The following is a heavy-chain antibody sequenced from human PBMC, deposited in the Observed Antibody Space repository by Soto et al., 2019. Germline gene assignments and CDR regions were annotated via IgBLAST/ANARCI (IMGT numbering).Heavy chain of an antibody. CDR2: INAGHGDT. Sequence: QVQLVQSGAEVKKPGASVKVSCKASGYMFTGYDIHWVRQAPGQRLEWVGWINAGHGDTKSSQRFQGRITINRDTSATTAYMELSSLRSEATAIYYCVFGTAARLFSFDNWGPGTLVTVSS. J-gene: IGHJ4*02. CDR3: VFGTAARLFSFDN. V-gene: IGHV1-3*01. CDR1: GYMFTGYD. D-gene: IGHD2-15*01.